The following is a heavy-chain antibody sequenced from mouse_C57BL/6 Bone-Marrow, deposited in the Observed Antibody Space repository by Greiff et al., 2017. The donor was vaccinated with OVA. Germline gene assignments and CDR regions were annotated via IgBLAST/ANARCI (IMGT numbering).Heavy chain of an antibody. CDR1: GYTFTSYW. CDR2: IDPSDSET. D-gene: IGHD2-4*01. CDR3: GRRDYYDYGHDV. J-gene: IGHJ1*03. Sequence: QVQLQQPGAELVRPGSSVKLSCKASGYTFTSYWMHWVKQRPIQGLEWIGNIDPSDSETHYNQKFKDKATLTVDKSSSTAYMQLSSLTSEDSAVYYCGRRDYYDYGHDVWGTGTTVTVSS. V-gene: IGHV1-52*01.